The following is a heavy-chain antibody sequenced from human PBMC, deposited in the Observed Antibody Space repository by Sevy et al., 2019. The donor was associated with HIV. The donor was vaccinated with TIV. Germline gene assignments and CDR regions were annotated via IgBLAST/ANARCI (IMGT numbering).Heavy chain of an antibody. V-gene: IGHV3-7*01. CDR1: GFTFNSYW. CDR2: IKQDGSDM. CDR3: ARDLGVMGHSWKDIVTTISTLIFDF. J-gene: IGHJ4*02. D-gene: IGHD5-12*01. Sequence: GGSLRLSCAASGFTFNSYWMSWVRQAPGRGLEWVANIKQDGSDMYYVDSVKGRFTISRDNAKNSLYLQMNSLGAEDTAVYYCARDLGVMGHSWKDIVTTISTLIFDFWGQGTLVTVSS.